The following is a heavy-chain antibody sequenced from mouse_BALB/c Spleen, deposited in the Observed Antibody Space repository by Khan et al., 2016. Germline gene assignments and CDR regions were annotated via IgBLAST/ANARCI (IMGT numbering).Heavy chain of an antibody. J-gene: IGHJ2*01. D-gene: IGHD1-2*01. CDR1: GFAFSRYW. CDR3: ARLHYYGYVGY. V-gene: IGHV4-1*02. Sequence: EVKLLESGGGLVQPGGSLKLSCAASGFAFSRYWMSLVRQAPGKGLEGIGEINQDSSRINYKPSLKDKFIISKANAKNTLYLQMSKVRSEDIARYYCARLHYYGYVGYWGQGTTLTVSS. CDR2: INQDSSRI.